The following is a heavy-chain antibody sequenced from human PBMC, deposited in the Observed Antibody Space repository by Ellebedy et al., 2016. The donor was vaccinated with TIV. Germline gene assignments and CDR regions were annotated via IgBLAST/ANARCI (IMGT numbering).Heavy chain of an antibody. V-gene: IGHV3-21*04. J-gene: IGHJ5*02. Sequence: GESLKISCAASGFTFSDYTMNWVRQSPGKGLEWVSSIRSTGSDKYYAESVKGRFTISRDDSKNSVYLQMNSLKTEDTAVYYCGREGYWTVTSWGQGTLVTVSS. CDR2: IRSTGSDK. CDR3: GREGYWTVTS. D-gene: IGHD2-8*02. CDR1: GFTFSDYT.